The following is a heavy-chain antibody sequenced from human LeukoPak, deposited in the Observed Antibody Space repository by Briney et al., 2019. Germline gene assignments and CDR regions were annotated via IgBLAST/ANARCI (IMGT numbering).Heavy chain of an antibody. CDR2: INPNNGGT. CDR1: VYTFTHYN. Sequence: GASVSVSCKPSVYTFTHYNMHWVRQAPGQGLEWRGWINPNNGGTKYTEKFKGRVTMTRDTYISTAYMELSRLRSDDTAVYDCTRGDRNYDILTGYSKNWFDPWGQGTLVTVSS. J-gene: IGHJ5*02. CDR3: TRGDRNYDILTGYSKNWFDP. D-gene: IGHD3-9*01. V-gene: IGHV1-2*02.